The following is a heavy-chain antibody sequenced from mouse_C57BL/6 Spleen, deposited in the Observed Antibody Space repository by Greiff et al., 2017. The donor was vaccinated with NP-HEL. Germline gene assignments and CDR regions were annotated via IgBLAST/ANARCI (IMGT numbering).Heavy chain of an antibody. CDR1: GFNIKDYY. CDR2: IDPEDGET. CDR3: AQAYYSNYYFDY. V-gene: IGHV14-2*01. D-gene: IGHD2-5*01. J-gene: IGHJ2*01. Sequence: EVQLQQSGAELVKPGASVKLSCTASGFNIKDYYMHWVKQRTEQGLEWSGRIDPEDGETKYAPKFQGKATITADTSTNTAYLQLSSLPSEDTAVYYCAQAYYSNYYFDYWGQGTTLTVSA.